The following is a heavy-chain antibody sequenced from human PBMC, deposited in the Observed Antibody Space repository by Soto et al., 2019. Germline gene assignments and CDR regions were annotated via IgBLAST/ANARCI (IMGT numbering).Heavy chain of an antibody. Sequence: EVQLVESGGGLVQPGGSLRLSCAASGFTFSSYSMNWVRQAPGKGLEWVSYISSSSSTIYYADSVKGRFTISRDNAKNSLYLQMNSLRAEDTAVYHCAKEGWDIVVVAAAAVDYWGQGTLVTVSS. CDR1: GFTFSSYS. D-gene: IGHD2-15*01. V-gene: IGHV3-48*01. CDR2: ISSSSSTI. CDR3: AKEGWDIVVVAAAAVDY. J-gene: IGHJ4*02.